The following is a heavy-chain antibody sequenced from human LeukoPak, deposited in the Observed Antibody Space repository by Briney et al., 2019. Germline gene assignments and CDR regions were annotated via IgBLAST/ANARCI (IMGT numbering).Heavy chain of an antibody. CDR1: GYTFTGYY. D-gene: IGHD1-26*01. CDR2: INPNSGGT. Sequence: ASVKVSCKASGYTFTGYYMHWVRQAPGQGLEWMGRINPNSGGTNYAQKFQGRVTMTRDTSISTAYMELSRLRSDDTAVYYCASFGPREGYYYYYMDVWGKGTTVTVSS. CDR3: ASFGPREGYYYYYMDV. J-gene: IGHJ6*03. V-gene: IGHV1-2*06.